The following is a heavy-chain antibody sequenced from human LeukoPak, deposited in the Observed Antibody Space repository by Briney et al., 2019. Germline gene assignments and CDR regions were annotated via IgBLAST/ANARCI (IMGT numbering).Heavy chain of an antibody. V-gene: IGHV4-39*01. Sequence: PSETLSLTCTVSGDSISSYNYFWGWIRQPPGKGLEWVGSIYYRGNTYYNPSLKSRVTLSADTSKNQFSLKVTSVTAADTAVYYRARASSGYYWDFDYWGQGALVTVSS. CDR3: ARASSGYYWDFDY. CDR1: GDSISSYNYF. D-gene: IGHD3-22*01. CDR2: IYYRGNT. J-gene: IGHJ4*02.